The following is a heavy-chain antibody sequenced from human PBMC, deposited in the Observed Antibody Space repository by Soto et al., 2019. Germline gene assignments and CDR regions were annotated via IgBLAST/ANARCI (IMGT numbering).Heavy chain of an antibody. D-gene: IGHD3-22*01. J-gene: IGHJ5*02. CDR2: TYYRSKWYN. CDR1: GDSVSSNSAA. V-gene: IGHV6-1*01. CDR3: ARDTSVYDSSGNNWFDP. Sequence: SETLSLTCAISGDSVSSNSAAWNWIRQSPSRGLEWLGRTYYRSKWYNDYAVSVKSRITINPDTSKNQFSLQLNSVTPEDTAVYYCARDTSVYDSSGNNWFDPWGQGTLVTVSS.